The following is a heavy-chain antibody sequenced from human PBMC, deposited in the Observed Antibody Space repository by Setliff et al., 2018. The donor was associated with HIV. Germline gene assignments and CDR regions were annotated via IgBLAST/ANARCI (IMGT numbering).Heavy chain of an antibody. CDR3: ARGGIIAYYSDP. D-gene: IGHD3-22*01. V-gene: IGHV6-1*01. J-gene: IGHJ5*02. CDR1: GDSVSSDSAA. Sequence: SQTLSLTCAISGDSVSSDSAAWNWIRQSPSRGLEWLARTYYRSKWYTDYAVSVKSRITINPDTARNQFSLQLSSVIPDDSAVYFCARGGIIAYYSDPWAQGTLVTVSS. CDR2: TYYRSKWYT.